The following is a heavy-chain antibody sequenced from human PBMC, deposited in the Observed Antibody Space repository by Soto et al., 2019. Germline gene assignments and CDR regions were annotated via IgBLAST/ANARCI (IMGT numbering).Heavy chain of an antibody. J-gene: IGHJ4*02. D-gene: IGHD6-13*01. Sequence: PSETLSLTCTVSGDSISSYYWTWIRQPPGKGLEWIGYVYNSGSTNYNPSLKSRVTISEDTSKSQFSLKVNSMTAADTAVYYCARYRREAVAGYTLDNWGQGILVTVSS. CDR2: VYNSGST. V-gene: IGHV4-59*01. CDR3: ARYRREAVAGYTLDN. CDR1: GDSISSYY.